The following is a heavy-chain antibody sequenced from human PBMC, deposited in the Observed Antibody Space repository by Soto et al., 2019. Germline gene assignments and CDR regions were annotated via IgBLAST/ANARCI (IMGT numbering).Heavy chain of an antibody. D-gene: IGHD3-22*01. V-gene: IGHV4-39*01. CDR3: ARQIYDSSGYYYAY. J-gene: IGHJ4*02. CDR2: IYYSGNT. CDR1: SGSIISSSSY. Sequence: SLTCTVSSGSIISSSSYWGWIRQPPGKGLEWIGSIYYSGNTYYNPSLKSRVTISVDKSKSQLFLKLSSVTAPDTAVYYCARQIYDSSGYYYAYWGQGTLVTVSS.